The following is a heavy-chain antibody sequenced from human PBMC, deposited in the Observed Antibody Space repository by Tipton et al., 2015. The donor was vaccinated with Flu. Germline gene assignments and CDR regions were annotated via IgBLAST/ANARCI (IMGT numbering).Heavy chain of an antibody. CDR1: GYSLTSYP. CDR2: ISGYSGNT. Sequence: QLVQSGAEVKNPGASVKVSCKASGYSLTSYPISWVRQAPGQGLEWMGWISGYSGNTNYAQNLQGRVTMTTDTSTSTAYMELRSLRSDDTAVYYCARQLGGGDCYWGQGTLVTVSS. D-gene: IGHD2-21*01. V-gene: IGHV1-18*04. J-gene: IGHJ4*02. CDR3: ARQLGGGDCY.